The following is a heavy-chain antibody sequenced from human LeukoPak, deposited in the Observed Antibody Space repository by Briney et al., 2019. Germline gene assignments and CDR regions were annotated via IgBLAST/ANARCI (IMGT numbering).Heavy chain of an antibody. CDR2: IYCSGST. J-gene: IGHJ4*02. CDR1: GGSVSSGSYY. CDR3: ARGRGFGSSFDY. Sequence: SETLSLSCTVSGGSVSSGSYYWRWIRQPPGKGLGWIGSIYCSGSTNYNPSLKGRVTIAAATSKDQFSVKLRSVTAADTSVYYWARGRGFGSSFDYWGQGTLVTVSS. D-gene: IGHD3-10*01. V-gene: IGHV4-61*01.